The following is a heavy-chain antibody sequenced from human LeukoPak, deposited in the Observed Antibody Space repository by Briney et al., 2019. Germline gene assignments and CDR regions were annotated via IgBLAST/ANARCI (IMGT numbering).Heavy chain of an antibody. CDR2: ISSSSSYI. CDR3: AVRMQGIIDY. Sequence: NPGGSLRLSCAASGFTFSSYSMNWVRQAPGKGLEWVSSISSSSSYIYYADSVKGRFTISRDNAKNSLYLQMNSLRAEDTAVYYCAVRMQGIIDYWGQGTLVTVSS. D-gene: IGHD2-15*01. CDR1: GFTFSSYS. V-gene: IGHV3-21*01. J-gene: IGHJ4*02.